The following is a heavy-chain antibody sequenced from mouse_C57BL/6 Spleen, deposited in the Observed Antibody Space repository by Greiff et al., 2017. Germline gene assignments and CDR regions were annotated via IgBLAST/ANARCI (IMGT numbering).Heavy chain of an antibody. D-gene: IGHD1-1*01. CDR1: GYTFTDYY. V-gene: IGHV1-19*01. CDR3: AREEGIYYGSSYDYYAMDY. CDR2: INPYNGGT. Sequence: EVQLQESGPVLVKPGASVKMSCKASGYTFTDYYMNWVKQSHGKSLEWIGVINPYNGGTSYNQKFKGKATLTVDKSSSTAYMALNSLTSVDSAVYYCAREEGIYYGSSYDYYAMDYWGQGTSVTVSS. J-gene: IGHJ4*01.